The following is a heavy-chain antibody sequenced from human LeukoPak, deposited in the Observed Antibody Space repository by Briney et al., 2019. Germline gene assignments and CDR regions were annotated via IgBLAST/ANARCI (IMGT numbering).Heavy chain of an antibody. CDR1: GFTFDDYG. V-gene: IGHV3-20*04. Sequence: PGGSLRLSCAAAGFTFDDYGMSWVRQVPGKGLEWVSGISWNGLSTGYAHSVRGRFTIFRENDKDSVFLQMNSLRAEDSAFYYCTRAPRAGEPVSWGQGILVTVSS. CDR3: TRAPRAGEPVS. CDR2: ISWNGLST. J-gene: IGHJ5*02. D-gene: IGHD3-10*01.